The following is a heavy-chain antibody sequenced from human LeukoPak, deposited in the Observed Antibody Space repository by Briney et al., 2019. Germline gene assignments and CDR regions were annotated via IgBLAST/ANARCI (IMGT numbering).Heavy chain of an antibody. Sequence: SQTLSLTCTVSGGSISSGSYYWSWIRQPAGKGLEWTGRIYTSGSTNYNPSLKSRVTISVDTSKNQFSLKLSSVTAADTAVYYCARGSGSSSWYYFDYWGQGTLVTVSS. CDR2: IYTSGST. V-gene: IGHV4-61*02. CDR1: GGSISSGSYY. J-gene: IGHJ4*02. CDR3: ARGSGSSSWYYFDY. D-gene: IGHD6-13*01.